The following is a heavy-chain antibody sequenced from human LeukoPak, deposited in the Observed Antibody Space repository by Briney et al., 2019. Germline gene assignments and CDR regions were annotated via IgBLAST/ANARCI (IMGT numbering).Heavy chain of an antibody. V-gene: IGHV4-59*12. Sequence: KSSETLSLTCTVSGGSISSYYWSWIRQPPGKGLEWIGYIYYSGSTNYNPSLKSRVTISVDTSKNQFSLKLSSVTAADTAVYYCARDTLVFQKYYGMDVWGQGTTVTVSS. D-gene: IGHD3-10*01. J-gene: IGHJ6*02. CDR2: IYYSGST. CDR1: GGSISSYY. CDR3: ARDTLVFQKYYGMDV.